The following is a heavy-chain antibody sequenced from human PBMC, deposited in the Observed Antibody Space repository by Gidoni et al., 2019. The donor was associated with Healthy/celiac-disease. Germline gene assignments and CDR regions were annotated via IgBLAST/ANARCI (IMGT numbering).Heavy chain of an antibody. V-gene: IGHV3-53*01. CDR2: IDSGGST. Sequence: EVQLVESGGGLIQPGGSLRISCPASGFTVSSNYMSWFRQAPGKGLEWVSVIDSGGSTYYADSVKGRFTISRDNAKNTLYLQMNSLRAEDTAVYYCARAWVTTYAFDIWGQGTMVTVSS. D-gene: IGHD4-17*01. CDR3: ARAWVTTYAFDI. CDR1: GFTVSSNY. J-gene: IGHJ3*02.